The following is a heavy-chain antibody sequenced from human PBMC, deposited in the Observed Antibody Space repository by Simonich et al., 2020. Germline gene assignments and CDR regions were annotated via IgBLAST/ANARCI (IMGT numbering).Heavy chain of an antibody. CDR1: GFTFSSYS. V-gene: IGHV3-21*01. Sequence: EVQLVESGGGLVKPGGSLRLSCAASGFTFSSYSMNWVRQAPWKGLGGVSSISSSSSYIYYADSVKGRFTISRDNAKNSLYLQMNSLRAEDTAVYYCARANERDYWGQGTLVTVSS. D-gene: IGHD1-1*01. CDR2: ISSSSSYI. J-gene: IGHJ4*02. CDR3: ARANERDY.